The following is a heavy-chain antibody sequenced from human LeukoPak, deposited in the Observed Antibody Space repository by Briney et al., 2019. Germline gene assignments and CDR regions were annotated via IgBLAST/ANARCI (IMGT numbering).Heavy chain of an antibody. J-gene: IGHJ4*02. V-gene: IGHV3-21*01. CDR2: ISSSSSYI. CDR3: ARDRTTVTTFDY. CDR1: RFTFSTYT. D-gene: IGHD4-11*01. Sequence: AGGSLRLSCAASRFTFSTYTMNWVRQAPGKGLEWVSSISSSSSYIYYADSVKGRFTISRDNAKNSLYLQMNTLRAEDTAAYYCARDRTTVTTFDYWGQGTLV.